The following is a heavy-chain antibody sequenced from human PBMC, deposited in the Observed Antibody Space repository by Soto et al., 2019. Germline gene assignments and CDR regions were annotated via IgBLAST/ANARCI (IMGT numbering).Heavy chain of an antibody. CDR3: ARGGREVRGVRGPERYYYYMEV. V-gene: IGHV1-69*02. CDR2: IIPVLGIA. CDR1: GGTFSSYT. J-gene: IGHJ6*03. D-gene: IGHD3-10*01. Sequence: GASVKVFCKASGGTFSSYTISWVRQAPGQGLEWMGRIIPVLGIANYAQKFQGRVTITADKSTSTAYMELSSLRSEDTAVYYCARGGREVRGVRGPERYYYYMEVWGKGTTVTVSS.